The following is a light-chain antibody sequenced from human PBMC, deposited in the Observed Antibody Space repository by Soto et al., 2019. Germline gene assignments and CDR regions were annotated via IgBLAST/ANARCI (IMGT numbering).Light chain of an antibody. J-gene: IGKJ1*01. Sequence: DIQMTPSPSTLSASVGDRVTITCRASQSISSWLAWYQQKPGKAPKLLIYKASSLESGVPSRFSGSGSGTEFTLTISSLQPDDFATYYCQQYNSYSRTFGQGTKVEI. V-gene: IGKV1-5*03. CDR2: KAS. CDR1: QSISSW. CDR3: QQYNSYSRT.